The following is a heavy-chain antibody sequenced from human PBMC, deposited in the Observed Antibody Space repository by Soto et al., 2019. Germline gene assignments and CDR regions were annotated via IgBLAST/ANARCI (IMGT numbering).Heavy chain of an antibody. V-gene: IGHV3-23*01. CDR3: AKGGPYYDILTGFSN. CDR1: GFTFSSYA. J-gene: IGHJ4*02. CDR2: ISGSGGST. Sequence: GGSLILSCAASGFTFSSYAMSWVRQAPGKGLEWVSAISGSGGSTYYADSVKGRFTISRDNSKNTLYLQMNSLRAEDTAVYYCAKGGPYYDILTGFSNWGQGTLVTVSS. D-gene: IGHD3-9*01.